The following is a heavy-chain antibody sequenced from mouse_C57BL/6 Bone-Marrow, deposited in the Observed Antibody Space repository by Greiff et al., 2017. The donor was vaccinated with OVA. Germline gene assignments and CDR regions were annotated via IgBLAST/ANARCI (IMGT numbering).Heavy chain of an antibody. V-gene: IGHV1-69*01. CDR3: ASGGYYYAMDY. Sequence: QVQLQQPGAELVMPGASVKLSCKASGYTFTSYWMHWVKQRPGQGLEWIGEIDPSDSYTNYNQKFKGKSTLTVDKSSSTAYMQLSSLTSEDSAVYYCASGGYYYAMDYWGQGTSVTVSS. CDR1: GYTFTSYW. J-gene: IGHJ4*01. CDR2: IDPSDSYT. D-gene: IGHD2-2*01.